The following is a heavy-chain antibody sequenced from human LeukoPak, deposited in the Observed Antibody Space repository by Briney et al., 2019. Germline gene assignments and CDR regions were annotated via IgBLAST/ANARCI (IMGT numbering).Heavy chain of an antibody. Sequence: ASVKVSCKASGYTSTGYYMHWVRQAPGQGLEWMGRINPNSGGTNYAQKFQGRVTMTRDTSISTAYMELSRLRSDDTAVYYCARAGRVVVIMGTFSYWGQGTLVSVSS. J-gene: IGHJ4*02. CDR1: GYTSTGYY. CDR2: INPNSGGT. CDR3: ARAGRVVVIMGTFSY. V-gene: IGHV1-2*06. D-gene: IGHD3-22*01.